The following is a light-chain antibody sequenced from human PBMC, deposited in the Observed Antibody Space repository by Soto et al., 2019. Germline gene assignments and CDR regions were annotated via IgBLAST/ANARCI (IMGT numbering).Light chain of an antibody. CDR1: QTISSH. CDR2: SAS. J-gene: IGKJ5*01. V-gene: IGKV1-39*01. CDR3: QQAYSFPIT. Sequence: DIQMTQSPSSLSASVGDRVTITCRASQTISSHLNWYQQKPGIAPKLLIYSASSLQSGVPSRFSGSGSGTDFTLSINSLQPEDFATYYCQQAYSFPITFGQGTRLEIK.